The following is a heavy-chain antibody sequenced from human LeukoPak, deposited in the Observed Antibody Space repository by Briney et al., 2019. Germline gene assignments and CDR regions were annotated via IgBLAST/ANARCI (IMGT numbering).Heavy chain of an antibody. CDR3: AKDLAPSTVETPFDY. V-gene: IGHV3-23*01. D-gene: IGHD4-23*01. CDR2: ITDSGGRT. CDR1: GFTFSSYA. Sequence: GGSLRLSCAASGFTFSSYAMSWVRQAPGMGLEWVSVITDSGGRTYYADSVKGRSTISRDNSKNTLYLQMKSLRAEDTAVYYCAKDLAPSTVETPFDYWGQGTLVTVSS. J-gene: IGHJ4*02.